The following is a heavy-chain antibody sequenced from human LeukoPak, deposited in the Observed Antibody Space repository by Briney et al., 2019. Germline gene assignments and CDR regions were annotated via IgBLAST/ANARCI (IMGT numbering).Heavy chain of an antibody. D-gene: IGHD7-27*01. Sequence: GGSLRLSCAASGFTFSSYDMYWVRQAPGKGLECVASISRHSGASTYYAASVKGRFTISTDNSENTLFLQINSLRPEDTAVYYCVKETGDLGQGGFEIWGQGTTVTVS. V-gene: IGHV3-23*01. CDR3: VKETGDLGQGGFEI. CDR2: ISRHSGAST. CDR1: GFTFSSYD. J-gene: IGHJ3*02.